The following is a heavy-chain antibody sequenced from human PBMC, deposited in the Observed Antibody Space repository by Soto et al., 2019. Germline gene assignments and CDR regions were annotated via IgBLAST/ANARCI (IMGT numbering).Heavy chain of an antibody. CDR1: GYTLTELS. D-gene: IGHD5-18*01. V-gene: IGHV1-24*01. CDR2: FDPEDGET. Sequence: ASVKVSCKVSGYTLTELSMHWVRQAPGKGLEWMGGFDPEDGETIYPQKFQGRVTMTEDTSTETAYMELSSLRSEDTAVYYCATDRDTRDAFDIWGQGTMVTV. CDR3: ATDRDTRDAFDI. J-gene: IGHJ3*02.